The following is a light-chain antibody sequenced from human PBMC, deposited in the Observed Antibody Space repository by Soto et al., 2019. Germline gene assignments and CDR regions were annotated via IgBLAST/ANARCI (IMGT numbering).Light chain of an antibody. Sequence: DIPLTQSLSFLSASVGDRFTIACRASQGISNFLAWYQQKAGKAPKLLIYAASTLQSGVPSRFSGSGPGTEFTLTITSVQPEDFATYYCQQLNYYPLTFGGGTMVDIK. CDR1: QGISNF. V-gene: IGKV1-9*01. CDR2: AAS. CDR3: QQLNYYPLT. J-gene: IGKJ4*01.